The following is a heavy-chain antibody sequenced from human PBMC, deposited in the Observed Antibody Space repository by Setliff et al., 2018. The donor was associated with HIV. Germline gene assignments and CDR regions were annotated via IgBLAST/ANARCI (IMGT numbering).Heavy chain of an antibody. Sequence: PGGSLRLSCAASGFTFSRDWMLWVRQPPGKGLVWVARTNSDGSSTSHADSVKGRFTISRDNAQNSLYLQMSSLKVEDTAVYYCARDLAYWGQGTLVTVS. CDR3: ARDLAY. CDR1: GFTFSRDW. V-gene: IGHV3-74*01. CDR2: TNSDGSST. J-gene: IGHJ4*02.